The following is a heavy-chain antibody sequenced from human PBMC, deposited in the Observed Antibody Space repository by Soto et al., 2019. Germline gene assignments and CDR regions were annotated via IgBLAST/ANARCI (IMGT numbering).Heavy chain of an antibody. CDR2: ISWNSGTI. CDR1: GFTFGDYA. V-gene: IGHV3-9*01. Sequence: LLRLSCTASGFTFGDYAMHWVRHAPGKGLEWVSSISWNSGTISYADSVKGRFTISRVNARDSLYLQMNSLRSEDTAFYYCAKDFSDDVGVLWGQGTLVTVSS. CDR3: AKDFSDDVGVL. J-gene: IGHJ4*02. D-gene: IGHD3-16*01.